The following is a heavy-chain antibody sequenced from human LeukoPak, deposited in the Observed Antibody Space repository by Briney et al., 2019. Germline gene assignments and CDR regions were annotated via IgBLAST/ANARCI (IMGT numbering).Heavy chain of an antibody. V-gene: IGHV4-59*01. CDR1: GGSISSYY. CDR2: FYYSGST. D-gene: IGHD3-22*01. Sequence: SETLSLICTVSGGSISSYYWSWIRQPPGKGLEWIGYFYYSGSTNYNPSLKGRVTISVDTSKTQFSLKLSSVTAADTAVYYCARGYDSSGYYYWGQGTLVTVSS. CDR3: ARGYDSSGYYY. J-gene: IGHJ4*02.